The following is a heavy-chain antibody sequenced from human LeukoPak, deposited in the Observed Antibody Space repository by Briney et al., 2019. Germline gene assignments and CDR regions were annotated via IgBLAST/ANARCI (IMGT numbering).Heavy chain of an antibody. CDR1: GYTFTSYA. D-gene: IGHD6-13*01. CDR2: INAGNGNT. CDR3: ARARYSSSWYWGNYWFDP. Sequence: GASVKVSCKASGYTFTSYAMHWVRQAPGQRLEWMGWINAGNGNTKYSQEFQGRVTITRDTSASTAYMELSSLRSEDMAVYYCARARYSSSWYWGNYWFDPWGQGTLVTVSS. J-gene: IGHJ5*02. V-gene: IGHV1-3*03.